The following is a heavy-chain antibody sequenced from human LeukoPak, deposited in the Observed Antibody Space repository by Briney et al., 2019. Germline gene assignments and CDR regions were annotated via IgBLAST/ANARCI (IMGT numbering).Heavy chain of an antibody. CDR2: IGTSGGDT. Sequence: GGSLRLSCAASGFTFGSYAMSWVRQAPGKGLEWVSGIGTSGGDTYYADSVKGRFTISRDESKNTLYLQMNSLRGEDTAVYYCAGGHSSSWYWFDPWGQGTLVTVSS. V-gene: IGHV3-23*01. CDR1: GFTFGSYA. D-gene: IGHD6-13*01. J-gene: IGHJ5*02. CDR3: AGGHSSSWYWFDP.